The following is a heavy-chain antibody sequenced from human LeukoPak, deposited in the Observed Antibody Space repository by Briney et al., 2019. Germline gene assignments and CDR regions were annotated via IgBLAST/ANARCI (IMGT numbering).Heavy chain of an antibody. D-gene: IGHD4-17*01. Sequence: AGGSLRLSCAASGFTVSSNYMSWVRQAPGKGLEWVGFIRSKAYGGTTEYAASVKGRFTISRDDSKSIAYLQMNSLKTEDTAVYYCTSVYGDYGYFDYWGQGTLVTVSS. CDR3: TSVYGDYGYFDY. V-gene: IGHV3-49*04. J-gene: IGHJ4*02. CDR1: GFTVSSNY. CDR2: IRSKAYGGTT.